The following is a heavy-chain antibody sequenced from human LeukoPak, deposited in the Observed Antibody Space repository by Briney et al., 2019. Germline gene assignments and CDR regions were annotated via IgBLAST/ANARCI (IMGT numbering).Heavy chain of an antibody. CDR3: AKRGVVIRVILVGFHKEAYYFDS. Sequence: GGSLRLSCAVSGITLSNYGMSWVRQTPGKGLEWVAGISGSGGTTSYADSVKGRFTIPRDNPKNTLYLQMNSLRAEDTAGYFCAKRGVVIRVILVGFHKEAYYFDSWGQGALVTVSS. D-gene: IGHD3-22*01. V-gene: IGHV3-23*01. J-gene: IGHJ4*02. CDR1: GITLSNYG. CDR2: ISGSGGTT.